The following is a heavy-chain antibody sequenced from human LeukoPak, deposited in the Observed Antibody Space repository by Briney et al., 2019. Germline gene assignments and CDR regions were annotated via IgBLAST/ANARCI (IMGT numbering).Heavy chain of an antibody. CDR3: ARDSLYNFWSGYYHTTYYFDY. V-gene: IGHV4-61*09. Sequence: SETLSLTRTVSGGSISSGNYYWSWIRQPAGKGLEWIGHIYTSGTTYNPSLKSRVTISVDTSKNQFSLNLSSMTAADTAVYYWARDSLYNFWSGYYHTTYYFDYWGQGTLVTVSS. D-gene: IGHD3-3*01. CDR2: IYTSGT. J-gene: IGHJ4*02. CDR1: GGSISSGNYY.